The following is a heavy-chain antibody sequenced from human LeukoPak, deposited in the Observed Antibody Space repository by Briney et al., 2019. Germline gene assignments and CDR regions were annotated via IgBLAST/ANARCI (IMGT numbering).Heavy chain of an antibody. J-gene: IGHJ4*02. Sequence: GGSLRLSCAASGFTFSSYSMNWVRQAQGKGLEWVSSISSSSSYIYYADSVKGRFTISRDNAKNSLYLQMNSLRAEDTAVYYCARAAAMITFGGVIVIPEPFDYWGQGTLVTVSS. CDR3: ARAAAMITFGGVIVIPEPFDY. CDR2: ISSSSSYI. V-gene: IGHV3-21*01. CDR1: GFTFSSYS. D-gene: IGHD3-16*02.